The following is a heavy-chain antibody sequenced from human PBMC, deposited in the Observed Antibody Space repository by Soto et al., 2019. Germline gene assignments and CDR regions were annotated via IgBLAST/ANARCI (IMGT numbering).Heavy chain of an antibody. CDR1: GFSFNTHG. CDR3: ARSSGLGIDF. J-gene: IGHJ4*02. CDR2: IWFDGSKK. Sequence: QVQLVESGGGVVQPGTSLRLSCAASGFSFNTHGMHWIRQTPAKGLEWVAVIWFDGSKKYYEDSVTGRFTISRDNSRSALYLEMDSLRVEDTGVYYCARSSGLGIDFWGPGTLVTVSS. V-gene: IGHV3-33*01. D-gene: IGHD6-19*01.